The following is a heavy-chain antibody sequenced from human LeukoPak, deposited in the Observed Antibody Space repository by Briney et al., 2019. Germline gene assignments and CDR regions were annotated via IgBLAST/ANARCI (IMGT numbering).Heavy chain of an antibody. V-gene: IGHV3-48*01. CDR3: AREGYYYYYYTDV. J-gene: IGHJ6*03. Sequence: PGGSLRLPCAASGFTLSSYTMNWVRQAPGKGLEWVSYSSWSSSTIYYADSVKGRFTISRDNAKNSLYLQMNSLRAEDTAVYYCAREGYYYYYYTDVWVKGTTVTVSS. CDR1: GFTLSSYT. CDR2: SSWSSSTI.